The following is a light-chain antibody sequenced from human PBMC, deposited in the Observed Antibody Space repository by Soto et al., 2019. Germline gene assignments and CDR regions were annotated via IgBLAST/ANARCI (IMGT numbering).Light chain of an antibody. CDR2: GAS. CDR1: QSVSSSY. J-gene: IGKJ5*01. CDR3: QQYGSSGT. Sequence: EIVLTQSPGTLSLSPGERATLSCRASQSVSSSYLAWYQQKPGQAPRLLIYGASSRATGIPDRFSGSGSGTYFTLTISRLEPEDFAVYYWQQYGSSGTFGQGTRLEIK. V-gene: IGKV3-20*01.